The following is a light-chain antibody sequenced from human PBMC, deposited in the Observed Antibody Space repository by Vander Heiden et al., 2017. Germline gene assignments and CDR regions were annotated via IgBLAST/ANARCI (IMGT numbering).Light chain of an antibody. CDR3: AAWDDGLNGVI. J-gene: IGLJ2*01. V-gene: IGLV1-44*01. CDR1: SSNIGSNT. Sequence: QSVLTQPPSASGTPGQRVTISCSGSSSNIGSNTVNWYQHLPGTAPKLLIFTNTQRPSGVPGRFSASKSGPSASLAISGLQSEDEGDYFCAAWDDGLNGVIFGGGTKLTVL. CDR2: TNT.